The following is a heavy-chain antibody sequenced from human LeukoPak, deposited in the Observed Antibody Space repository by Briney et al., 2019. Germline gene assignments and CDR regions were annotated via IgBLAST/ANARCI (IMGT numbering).Heavy chain of an antibody. Sequence: SVKVSCKASGGTFSSYAISWVRQAPGQGLEWMGGIIPIFGTANYAQKFQGRVTITTDESTSTAYMELSSLRSEDTAVYYCARGGSYYYYMDVWGKGTTVTVSS. CDR2: IIPIFGTA. CDR1: GGTFSSYA. CDR3: ARGGSYYYYMDV. D-gene: IGHD2-15*01. J-gene: IGHJ6*03. V-gene: IGHV1-69*05.